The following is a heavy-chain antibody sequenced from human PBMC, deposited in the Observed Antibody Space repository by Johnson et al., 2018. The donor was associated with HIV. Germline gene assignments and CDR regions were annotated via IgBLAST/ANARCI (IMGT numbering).Heavy chain of an antibody. CDR2: IKQDGSEK. Sequence: EQLVESGGGVVQPGRSLRLSCAASGFTFSSYWMSWVRQAPGKGLEWVANIKQDGSEKYYVDSVKGRFTISRDNAKNSLYLQMNSLRAEDTAVYYCARVQSLQWELLDGDAFDIWGQGTMVTVSS. D-gene: IGHD1-26*01. V-gene: IGHV3-7*01. CDR3: ARVQSLQWELLDGDAFDI. J-gene: IGHJ3*02. CDR1: GFTFSSYW.